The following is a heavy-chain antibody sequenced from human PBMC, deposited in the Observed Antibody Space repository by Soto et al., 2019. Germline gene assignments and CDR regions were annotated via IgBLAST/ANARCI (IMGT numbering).Heavy chain of an antibody. D-gene: IGHD4-17*01. CDR2: IIPIFGTA. CDR3: AREGYGGNSGGGAFDI. Sequence: SVKVSCKASGGTFSSYAISWVRQAPGQGLEWMGGIIPIFGTANYAQKFQGRVTITADESTSTAYMELSSLRSEDTAVYYCAREGYGGNSGGGAFDIWGQGTMVTV. J-gene: IGHJ3*02. V-gene: IGHV1-69*13. CDR1: GGTFSSYA.